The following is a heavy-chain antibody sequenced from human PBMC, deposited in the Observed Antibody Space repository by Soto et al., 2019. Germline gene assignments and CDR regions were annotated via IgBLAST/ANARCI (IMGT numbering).Heavy chain of an antibody. CDR1: GGSISSSNW. CDR3: ARMGLGDGYNGNWFDP. J-gene: IGHJ5*02. Sequence: PSETLSLTCAVSGGSISSSNWWSWVRQPPGKGLEWIGEIYHSGSTNYNPSLKSRVTISVDKSKNQFSLKLSSVTAADTAVYYCARMGLGDGYNGNWFDPWGQGTLVTVSS. V-gene: IGHV4-4*02. D-gene: IGHD5-12*01. CDR2: IYHSGST.